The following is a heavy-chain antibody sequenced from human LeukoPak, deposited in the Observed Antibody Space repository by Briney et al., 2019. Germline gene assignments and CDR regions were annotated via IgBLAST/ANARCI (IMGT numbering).Heavy chain of an antibody. V-gene: IGHV4-38-2*01. J-gene: IGHJ6*04. CDR3: ARVEWATIHYGMDV. Sequence: SETLSLTCAVSGYSISSGYYWGWIRPPPGKGLEWIRSIYHSGSTYYNPSLKSRVTISVDTSKNQFSLKLSSVTAADTAVYYCARVEWATIHYGMDVWGKGTTVTVSS. CDR1: GYSISSGYY. CDR2: IYHSGST. D-gene: IGHD5-12*01.